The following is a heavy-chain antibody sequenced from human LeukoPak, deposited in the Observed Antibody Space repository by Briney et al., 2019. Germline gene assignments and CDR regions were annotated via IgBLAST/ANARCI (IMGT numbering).Heavy chain of an antibody. D-gene: IGHD3-22*01. Sequence: GGSLRLSCAASGFTFSSYAMSWVRQAPGKGLEWVSAISGSGGSTYYADSVKGRFNISRDNSKNTMYLQMNSLRAEDTAVYYCAKAPTYDSSGYYYSTGSYYFNYWGQGTLVTVSS. CDR2: ISGSGGST. CDR1: GFTFSSYA. CDR3: AKAPTYDSSGYYYSTGSYYFNY. V-gene: IGHV3-23*01. J-gene: IGHJ4*02.